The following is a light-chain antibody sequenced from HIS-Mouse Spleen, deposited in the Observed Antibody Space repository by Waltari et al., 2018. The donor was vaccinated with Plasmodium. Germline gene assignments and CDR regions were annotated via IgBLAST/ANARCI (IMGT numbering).Light chain of an antibody. CDR3: GTWDSSLSAGVV. Sequence: QSVLTQPPSVSAAPGQKVTISCSGSSSNIGNNYVSWYQQPPGTAPKLLINDKNKRPSGIPDRFSGSKSGTSATLGITGLQTGDEADYYCGTWDSSLSAGVVFGGGTKLTVL. V-gene: IGLV1-51*01. CDR1: SSNIGNNY. CDR2: DKN. J-gene: IGLJ2*01.